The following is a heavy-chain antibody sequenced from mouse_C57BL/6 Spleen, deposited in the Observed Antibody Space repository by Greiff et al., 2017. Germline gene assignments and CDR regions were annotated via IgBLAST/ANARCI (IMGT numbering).Heavy chain of an antibody. CDR1: GFTFSSYA. J-gene: IGHJ4*01. CDR2: IRSGGDYI. CDR3: TRDIDYGSSHYYAMDD. D-gene: IGHD1-1*01. Sequence: EVMLVESGEGLVKPGGSLKLSCAASGFTFSSYALSWVRQTPEQRLEWVAYIRSGGDYIYYAATVKGRFNLSSDNARNTLFLQMSSLKSEDTAMYYYTRDIDYGSSHYYAMDDWGQGTSVTVSS. V-gene: IGHV5-9-1*02.